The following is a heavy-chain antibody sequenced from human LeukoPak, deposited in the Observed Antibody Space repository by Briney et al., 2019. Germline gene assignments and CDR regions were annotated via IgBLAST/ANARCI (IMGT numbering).Heavy chain of an antibody. J-gene: IGHJ4*02. D-gene: IGHD6-13*01. CDR2: INHSGST. CDR3: ARGLSSSLGY. V-gene: IGHV4-34*01. Sequence: SETLSLTCAVYGGSFSGYYWSWIRQPPGKGLEWIGEINHSGSTNYNPSLKSRVTISVDTSKNQFSLKLSSVTAADTAVYYCARGLSSSLGYWGQGTLVTVS. CDR1: GGSFSGYY.